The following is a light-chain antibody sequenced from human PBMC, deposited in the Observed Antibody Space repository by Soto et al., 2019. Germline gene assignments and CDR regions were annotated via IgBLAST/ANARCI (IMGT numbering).Light chain of an antibody. CDR1: QCFSIY. V-gene: IGKV1-9*01. J-gene: IGKJ4*01. Sequence: DIQLTQSPSFLSASVGDRVTITCRARQCFSIYLAWYQQKTGKAPKLLIYVSSTLQSGVPSRFSRSGSGTEFTLTIISLQPEDFATKYCQQLNGYPLCFGGGTKVEIK. CDR2: VSS. CDR3: QQLNGYPLC.